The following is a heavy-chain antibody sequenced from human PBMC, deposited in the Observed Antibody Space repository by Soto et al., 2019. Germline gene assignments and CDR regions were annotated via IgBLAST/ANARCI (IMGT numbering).Heavy chain of an antibody. CDR3: LRGLIAARFGGSPNDY. V-gene: IGHV3-73*01. CDR1: GFTFSGSA. CDR2: IRSKANSYAT. Sequence: GGSLRFSCAASGFTFSGSAMHWVRQASGKGLEWVGRIRSKANSYATAYAASVKGRFTISRDDSKNTAYLQMNSLKTEDTAVYYCLRGLIAARFGGSPNDYWGQGTLVTVSS. J-gene: IGHJ4*02. D-gene: IGHD6-6*01.